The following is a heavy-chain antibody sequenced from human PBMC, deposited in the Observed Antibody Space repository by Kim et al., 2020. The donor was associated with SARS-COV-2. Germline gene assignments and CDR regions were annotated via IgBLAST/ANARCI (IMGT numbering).Heavy chain of an antibody. CDR3: ASSEVITGTPSYYYYYGMDV. Sequence: SETLSLTCTVSGGSISSYYWSWIRQPPGKGLEWIGYIYYSGSTNYNPSLKSRVTISVDTSKNQFSLKLSSVTAADTAVYYCASSEVITGTPSYYYYYGMDVWGQGTTVTVSS. CDR1: GGSISSYY. J-gene: IGHJ6*02. D-gene: IGHD1-7*01. V-gene: IGHV4-59*01. CDR2: IYYSGST.